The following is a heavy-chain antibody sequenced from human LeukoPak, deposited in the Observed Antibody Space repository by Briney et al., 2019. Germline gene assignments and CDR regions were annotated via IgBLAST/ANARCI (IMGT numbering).Heavy chain of an antibody. CDR2: MHYGGST. J-gene: IGHJ4*02. D-gene: IGHD3/OR15-3a*01. CDR3: ARHIYDRTGRPFDY. Sequence: SQTLSLTCTVSGDSISSGSYYWDWIRQPPGKGLEWIGCMHYGGSTDYNPSLKSRATISADTSKNQFSLRLYSVTAADTAVYYCARHIYDRTGRPFDYWGQGTLLTVSS. CDR1: GDSISSGSYY. V-gene: IGHV4-39*01.